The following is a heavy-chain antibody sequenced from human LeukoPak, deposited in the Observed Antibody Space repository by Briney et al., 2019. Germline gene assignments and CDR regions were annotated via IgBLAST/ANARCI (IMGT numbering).Heavy chain of an antibody. CDR3: ARKKDYGDANDY. D-gene: IGHD4-17*01. Sequence: GGSLRLSCAASGFTFSSYSMNWVRQAPGKGLEWVSSISSSSSYIYYADSVKGRFTISRDNAKNSLYLQMNSLRAEDTALYYCARKKDYGDANDYWGQGTLVTVSS. J-gene: IGHJ4*02. CDR2: ISSSSSYI. CDR1: GFTFSSYS. V-gene: IGHV3-21*01.